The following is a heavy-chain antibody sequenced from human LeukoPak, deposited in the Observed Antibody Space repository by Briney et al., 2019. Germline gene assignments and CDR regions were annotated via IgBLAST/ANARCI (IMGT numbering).Heavy chain of an antibody. J-gene: IGHJ3*02. Sequence: GGSLRLSCAASGFTFSSYSMNWVRQAPGKGLGWVSYISSSSTIYYADSVKGRFTISRDNAKNSLYLQMNSLRDEDTAVYYCARDAPVEGGDAFDIWGQGTMVTVSS. D-gene: IGHD3-16*01. CDR2: ISSSSTI. CDR1: GFTFSSYS. V-gene: IGHV3-48*02. CDR3: ARDAPVEGGDAFDI.